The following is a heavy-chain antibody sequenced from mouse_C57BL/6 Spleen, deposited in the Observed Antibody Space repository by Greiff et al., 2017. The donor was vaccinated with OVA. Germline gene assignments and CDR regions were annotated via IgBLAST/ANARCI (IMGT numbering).Heavy chain of an antibody. CDR3: ARSASGDY. CDR2: INPGSGGT. V-gene: IGHV1-54*01. CDR1: GYAFTNYL. D-gene: IGHD1-3*01. J-gene: IGHJ4*01. Sequence: QVQLQQSGAELVRPGTSVKVSCKASGYAFTNYLIEWVKQRPGQGLEWIGVINPGSGGTNYNEKFKGKATLTADKSSSTAYMQLSSLTSEDSAVYFCARSASGDYWGQGTSVTVSS.